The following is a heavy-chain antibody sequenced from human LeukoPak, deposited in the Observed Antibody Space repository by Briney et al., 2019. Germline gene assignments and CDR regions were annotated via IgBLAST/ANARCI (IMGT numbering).Heavy chain of an antibody. J-gene: IGHJ4*02. D-gene: IGHD3-10*01. CDR2: IKQDGSEK. CDR1: GXTFSSYC. V-gene: IGHV3-7*05. Sequence: PGGSLRLSCAVSGXTFSSYCMSWVRQAPGKGREWVANIKQDGSEKYYVDSVKGRFTTSRDNAKNSLYLQMNSLRAEDTAVYFCAREVGSITMVRGVPYYFDYWGQGTLVTVSS. CDR3: AREVGSITMVRGVPYYFDY.